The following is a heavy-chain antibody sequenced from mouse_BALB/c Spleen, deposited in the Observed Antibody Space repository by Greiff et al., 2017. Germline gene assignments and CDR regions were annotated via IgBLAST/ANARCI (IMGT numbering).Heavy chain of an antibody. J-gene: IGHJ2*01. CDR1: GFTFSDYY. CDR3: ARGPVGGNYFDY. CDR2: ISDGGSYT. D-gene: IGHD2-14*01. Sequence: EVQRVESGGGLVKPGGSLKLSCAASGFTFSDYYMYWVRQTPEKRLEWVATISDGGSYTYYPDSVKGRFTISRDNAKNNLYLQMSSLKSEDTAMYYCARGPVGGNYFDYWGQGTTLTVSS. V-gene: IGHV5-4*02.